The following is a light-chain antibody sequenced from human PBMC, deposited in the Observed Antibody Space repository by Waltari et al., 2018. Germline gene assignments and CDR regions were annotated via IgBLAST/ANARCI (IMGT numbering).Light chain of an antibody. CDR3: GTWDSSLSVGV. V-gene: IGLV1-51*01. Sequence: QSVLTQPPSVSAAPGQKVTISCSGSSSRIWNNFVSWYQQFPGTVPKLLIYDNYTRPSGIPARFSASKSGTSANLGSTGLQTGDEADYYCGTWDSSLSVGVFGGGTKLTVL. CDR1: SSRIWNNF. CDR2: DNY. J-gene: IGLJ3*02.